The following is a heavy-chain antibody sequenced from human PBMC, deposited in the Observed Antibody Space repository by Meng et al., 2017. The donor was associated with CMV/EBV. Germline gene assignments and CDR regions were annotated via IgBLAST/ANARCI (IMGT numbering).Heavy chain of an antibody. D-gene: IGHD2-2*01. CDR3: AREPIVVPAAIPFDY. CDR2: IYYSGST. Sequence: SETLSLTCTVSGGSISSYYWSWIRQPPGKGLEWIGYIYYSGSTNYNPSLKSRVTISVDTSKNQFSLKLRSDDTAVYYCAREPIVVPAAIPFDYWGQGTLVTVSS. V-gene: IGHV4-59*01. J-gene: IGHJ4*02. CDR1: GGSISSYY.